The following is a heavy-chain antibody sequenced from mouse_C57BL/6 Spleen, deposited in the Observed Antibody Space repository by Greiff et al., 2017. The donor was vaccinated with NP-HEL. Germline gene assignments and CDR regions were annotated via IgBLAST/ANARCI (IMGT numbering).Heavy chain of an antibody. CDR2: INPNNGST. CDR1: GYTFTDYN. D-gene: IGHD2-4*01. Sequence: EVQLQQSGPELVKPGASVKIPCKASGYTFTDYNMDWVKQSHGKSLEWIGDINPNNGSTIYNQKFKGKATLTVDKSSSTAYMELRSLTSEDTAVYYCARVMGLRPGVWFAYWGQGTLVTVSA. CDR3: ARVMGLRPGVWFAY. J-gene: IGHJ3*01. V-gene: IGHV1-18*01.